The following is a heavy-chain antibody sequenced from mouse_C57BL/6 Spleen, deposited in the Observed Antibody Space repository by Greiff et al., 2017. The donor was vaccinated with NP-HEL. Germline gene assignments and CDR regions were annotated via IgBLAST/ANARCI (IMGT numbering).Heavy chain of an antibody. J-gene: IGHJ1*03. CDR1: GYTFTDYY. V-gene: IGHV1-26*01. D-gene: IGHD1-1*01. Sequence: EVQLQQSGPELVKPGASVKISCKASGYTFTDYYMNWVKQSHGKSLEWIGDINPNNGGTSYNQKFKGKATLTVDKSSSTAYMELRSLTSEDSASYYCARLGYGSSPWYFDVWGTGTTVTVSS. CDR3: ARLGYGSSPWYFDV. CDR2: INPNNGGT.